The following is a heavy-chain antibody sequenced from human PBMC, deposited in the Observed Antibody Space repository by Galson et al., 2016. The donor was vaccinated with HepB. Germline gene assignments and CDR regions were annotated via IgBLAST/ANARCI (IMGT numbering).Heavy chain of an antibody. CDR3: AKDLVGYGSSGFLGS. Sequence: SLRLSCAASGFTFRNYAMNWVRQAPGKGLEWVSSISGGGDDIFYADSVKGRFSISRDNSKNTLHLQMNSLRAEDTALYYCAKDLVGYGSSGFLGSWGQGTLVTVSS. V-gene: IGHV3-23*01. J-gene: IGHJ4*02. CDR1: GFTFRNYA. CDR2: ISGGGDDI. D-gene: IGHD3-22*01.